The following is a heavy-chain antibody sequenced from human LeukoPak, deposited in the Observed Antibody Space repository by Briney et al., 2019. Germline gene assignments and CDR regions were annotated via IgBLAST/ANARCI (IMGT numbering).Heavy chain of an antibody. CDR2: ISCSGSSI. CDR1: GFTFSGYY. V-gene: IGHV3-11*04. CDR3: SRDPRTCDY. Sequence: GGSLRLSCAASGFTFSGYYMSWIRQAPGKGLELLSYISCSGSSIVYADSVKGRFTISRDNAKNSLYLQMNSLRDEDTAVYYCSRDPRTCDYWGQGTLVTVSS. J-gene: IGHJ4*02.